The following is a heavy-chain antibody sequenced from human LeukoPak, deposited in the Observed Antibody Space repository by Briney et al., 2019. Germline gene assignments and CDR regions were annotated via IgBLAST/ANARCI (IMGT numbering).Heavy chain of an antibody. D-gene: IGHD3-22*01. CDR1: GYTFSGHY. CDR2: IYPNSSGT. Sequence: ASVKVSCKASGYTFSGHYMHWVRQAPGQGRECMGWIYPNSSGTNYAQKCQGRVTMTRNTSISTAYMELSRLRSDDTAVYYCARDGTPYYYDSSGYFNWFDPWGQGTLVTVSS. V-gene: IGHV1-2*02. CDR3: ARDGTPYYYDSSGYFNWFDP. J-gene: IGHJ5*02.